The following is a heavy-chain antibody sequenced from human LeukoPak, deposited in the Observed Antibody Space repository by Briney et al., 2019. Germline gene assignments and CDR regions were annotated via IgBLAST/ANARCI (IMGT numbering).Heavy chain of an antibody. CDR3: RGQPIVVVPAAIVDAFDI. Sequence: SETLSLTCTVSGGSISSYYWSWIRQPPGKGLEWIGEINHSGSTNYNPSLKSRVTISVDTSKNQFSLKLSSVTAADTAVYYCRGQPIVVVPAAIVDAFDIWGQGTMVTVSS. CDR2: INHSGST. J-gene: IGHJ3*02. D-gene: IGHD2-2*01. CDR1: GGSISSYY. V-gene: IGHV4-34*01.